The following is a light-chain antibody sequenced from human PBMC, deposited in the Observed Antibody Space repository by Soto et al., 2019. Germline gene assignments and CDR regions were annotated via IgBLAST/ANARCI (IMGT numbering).Light chain of an antibody. J-gene: IGKJ2*01. CDR1: QSVSSRN. V-gene: IGKV3-20*01. CDR3: QQYGSSPMYT. CDR2: GAS. Sequence: EIVLTQSPGTLSLSPRERATLSCRASQSVSSRNLAWYQQKPGQAPRLLIYGASSRATGIPDRFSGSGSGTDFTLTISRLEPEAFAVYYCQQYGSSPMYTFGQGTKLEIK.